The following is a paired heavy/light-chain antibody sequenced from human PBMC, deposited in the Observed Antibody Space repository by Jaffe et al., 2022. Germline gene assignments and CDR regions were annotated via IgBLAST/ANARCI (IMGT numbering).Heavy chain of an antibody. D-gene: IGHD3-22*01. CDR3: ARDEDYYDSSGYYSDAFDI. J-gene: IGHJ3*02. CDR1: GFTFSSYE. V-gene: IGHV3-48*03. CDR2: ISSSGSTI. Sequence: EVQLVESGGGLVQPGGSLRLSCAASGFTFSSYEMNWVRQAPGKGLEWVSYISSSGSTIYYADSVKGRFTISRDNAKNSLYLQMNSLRAEDTAVYYCARDEDYYDSSGYYSDAFDIWGQGTMVTVSS.
Light chain of an antibody. CDR3: QSYDSSLSVWV. CDR2: GNS. CDR1: SSNIGAGYD. V-gene: IGLV1-40*01. J-gene: IGLJ3*02. Sequence: QSVLTQPPSVSGAPGQRVTISCTGSSSNIGAGYDVHWYQQLPGTAPKLLIYGNSNRPSGVPDRFSGSKSGTSASLAITGLQAEDEADYYCQSYDSSLSVWVFGGGTKLTVL.